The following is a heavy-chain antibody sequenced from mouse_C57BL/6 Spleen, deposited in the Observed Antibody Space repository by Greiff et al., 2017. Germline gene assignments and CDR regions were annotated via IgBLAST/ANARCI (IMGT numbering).Heavy chain of an antibody. CDR2: INPGSGGT. D-gene: IGHD2-4*01. CDR1: GYAFTNYL. V-gene: IGHV1-54*01. J-gene: IGHJ3*01. CDR3: ARDGGDYDGFAY. Sequence: QVQLQQSGAELVRPGTSVKVSCKASGYAFTNYLIEWVKQRPGQGLAWIGVINPGSGGTNYNEKLKGKATLTAYKSSSTAYMQLSSRTSEDSAVYFCARDGGDYDGFAYWGQGTLVTVSA.